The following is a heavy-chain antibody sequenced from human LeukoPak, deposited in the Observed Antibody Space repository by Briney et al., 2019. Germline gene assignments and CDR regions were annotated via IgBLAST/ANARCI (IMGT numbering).Heavy chain of an antibody. CDR2: IYYSGNT. Sequence: SETLSLTCTVSGGSISSSSYYWGWIRQPPGKGLEWIGSIYYSGNTYYNPSLKSRGTISVDTSKNQFSLRLSSVTAADTAVYYCARVEMIAVVHDPWGQGTLVTVSS. CDR1: GGSISSSSYY. CDR3: ARVEMIAVVHDP. D-gene: IGHD3-22*01. J-gene: IGHJ5*02. V-gene: IGHV4-39*01.